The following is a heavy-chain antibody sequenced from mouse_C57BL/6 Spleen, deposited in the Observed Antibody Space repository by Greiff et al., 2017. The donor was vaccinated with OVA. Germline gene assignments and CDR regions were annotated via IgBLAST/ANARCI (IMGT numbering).Heavy chain of an antibody. D-gene: IGHD1-1*01. V-gene: IGHV1-64*01. J-gene: IGHJ2*01. Sequence: VKLQQPGAELVKPGASVKLSCKASGYTFTSYWMHWVKQRPGQGLEWIGMIHPNSGSTNYNEKFKSKATLTVDKSSSTAYMQLSSLTSEDSAVYYCARFPYSYYFDYWGQGTTLTVSS. CDR3: ARFPYSYYFDY. CDR1: GYTFTSYW. CDR2: IHPNSGST.